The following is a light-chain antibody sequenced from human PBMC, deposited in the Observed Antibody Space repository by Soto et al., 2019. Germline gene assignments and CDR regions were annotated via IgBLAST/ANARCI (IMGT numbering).Light chain of an antibody. CDR1: SSDFGGYDY. Sequence: QSVLTQPPSASGSPGQSVTISCTGTSSDFGGYDYVSWYQQHPGKAPELIIYEVNKRPSGVPDRFSGSKSGNTASLTVSGLQAEDEADYYCNSYSGSNNFVAFGTGTKVTVL. CDR3: NSYSGSNNFVA. V-gene: IGLV2-8*01. CDR2: EVN. J-gene: IGLJ1*01.